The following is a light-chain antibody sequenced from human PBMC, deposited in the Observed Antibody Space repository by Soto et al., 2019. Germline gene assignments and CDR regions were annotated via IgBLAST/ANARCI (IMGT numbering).Light chain of an antibody. CDR1: SSDVGSYDY. CDR2: EVT. CDR3: SSYTSITTLV. Sequence: QSALTQPASVSGSPGQSITISCTGTSSDVGSYDYVSWYQQHPGKVPKLMIYEVTNRPSGVSNRFSCSKSGNTASLTISGLQPEDEADYYCSSYTSITTLVFGGGTKLTVL. J-gene: IGLJ2*01. V-gene: IGLV2-14*01.